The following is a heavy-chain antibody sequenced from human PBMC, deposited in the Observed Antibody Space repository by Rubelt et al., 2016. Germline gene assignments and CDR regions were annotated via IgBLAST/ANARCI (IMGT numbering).Heavy chain of an antibody. Sequence: EVQLVESGGGLVKPGGSLRLSCAASEFTFNTYAMNWVRQAPGKGLEWVSSISSRGNDMYYTDSVKGRFTISRDNAKNSLDLQMNSLRAVDTAVFYCARSCGGDCQKEHSFDYWGQGTLVTVSA. CDR2: ISSRGNDM. CDR3: ARSCGGDCQKEHSFDY. V-gene: IGHV3-21*01. J-gene: IGHJ4*02. CDR1: EFTFNTYA. D-gene: IGHD2-21*02.